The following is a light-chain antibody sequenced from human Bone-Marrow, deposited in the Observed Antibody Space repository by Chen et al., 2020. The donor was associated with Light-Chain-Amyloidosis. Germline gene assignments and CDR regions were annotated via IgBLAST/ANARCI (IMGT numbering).Light chain of an antibody. CDR2: RDT. V-gene: IGLV3-25*03. CDR1: DLPTKY. Sequence: SELTQPPSVSVSPGQTARITCSGDDLPTKYAYWYQQKPGQAPVLVIHRDTERPSGISERFSGSSSGTTATLTISGVQAEDEADYHCQSADSSGTYEVIFGGGTKLTVL. CDR3: QSADSSGTYEVI. J-gene: IGLJ2*01.